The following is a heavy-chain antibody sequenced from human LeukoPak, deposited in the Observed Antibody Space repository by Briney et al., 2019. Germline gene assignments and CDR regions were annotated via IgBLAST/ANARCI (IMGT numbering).Heavy chain of an antibody. CDR2: IYYSGST. CDR1: GGSISSSSYY. Sequence: SETLSLTCTVSGGSISSSSYYWGCIRQPPGKGLEWIVSIYYSGSTYYNPSLKSRVTISVDTSKNQFSLKLSSVTAADTAVYYCASLPEYSSSPHFDYWGQGTLVTVSS. CDR3: ASLPEYSSSPHFDY. J-gene: IGHJ4*02. V-gene: IGHV4-39*01. D-gene: IGHD6-6*01.